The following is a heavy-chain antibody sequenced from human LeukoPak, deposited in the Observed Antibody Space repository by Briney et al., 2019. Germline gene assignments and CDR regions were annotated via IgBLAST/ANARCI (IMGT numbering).Heavy chain of an antibody. J-gene: IGHJ3*02. CDR1: GYSISRDYY. D-gene: IGHD6-13*01. V-gene: IGHV4-38-2*02. CDR2: IYHSGDT. Sequence: PSETLSLTCTVSGYSISRDYYWGWIRQPPGEGLEWIGSIYHSGDTHYSPSLRSRVTISVDTSKNQFSLKLSSVTAADTAVYYCASSGKDSSSSLLAFDIWGQGTMVTVSS. CDR3: ASSGKDSSSSLLAFDI.